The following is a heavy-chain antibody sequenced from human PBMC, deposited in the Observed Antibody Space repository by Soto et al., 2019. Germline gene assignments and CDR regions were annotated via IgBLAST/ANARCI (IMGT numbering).Heavy chain of an antibody. CDR2: ISSSSSDI. V-gene: IGHV3-21*01. Sequence: EVQLVESGGGLVKPGGSLRLSCAASGFIFSNYNMDWVRQAPGKGLEWVASISSSSSDIYYADSVRGRFTTFRANAKNSLYLRMNSLRAEDTAVYYCARVPVDNGTSLYRFGWLDLWGQGTLVTVSS. D-gene: IGHD1-26*01. CDR1: GFIFSNYN. CDR3: ARVPVDNGTSLYRFGWLDL. J-gene: IGHJ5*02.